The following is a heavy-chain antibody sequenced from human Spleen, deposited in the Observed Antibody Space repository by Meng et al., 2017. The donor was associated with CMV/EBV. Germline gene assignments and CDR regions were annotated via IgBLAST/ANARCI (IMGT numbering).Heavy chain of an antibody. J-gene: IGHJ4*02. CDR1: DSLSRKSAA. CDR2: TYYRSKWNN. V-gene: IGHV6-1*01. D-gene: IGHD3-3*01. Sequence: DSLSRKSAAWTWLRQSPSRGLEWLGRTYYRSKWNNDYAESVRGRMTINADTSKNQFSLQLNSVTPEDTAVYYCARDPVWSDPHYFDYWGQGTLVTVSS. CDR3: ARDPVWSDPHYFDY.